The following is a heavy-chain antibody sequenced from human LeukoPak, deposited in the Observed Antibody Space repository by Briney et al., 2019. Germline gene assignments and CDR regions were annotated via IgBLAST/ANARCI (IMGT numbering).Heavy chain of an antibody. V-gene: IGHV4-59*01. CDR1: GGSISSYY. D-gene: IGHD3-22*01. CDR2: IYYSGST. J-gene: IGHJ3*02. CDR3: ARERYNYYDSSGLYWDNAFDI. Sequence: SETLSLTCTVSGGSISSYYWSWIRQPPGKGLEWIGYIYYSGSTNYNPSLKSRVTMSVDTSKNQFSLKLSSVTAADTAVYYCARERYNYYDSSGLYWDNAFDIWGQGTMVTVSS.